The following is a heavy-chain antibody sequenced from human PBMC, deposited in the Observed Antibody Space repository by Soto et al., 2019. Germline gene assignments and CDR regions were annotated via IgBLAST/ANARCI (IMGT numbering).Heavy chain of an antibody. CDR1: GFTFSSYG. CDR3: ATYHTWIQLWSPFDY. Sequence: PGGSLRLSCAASGFTFSSYGMHWVRQAPGKGLEWVAVISYDGSNKYYADSVKGRFTISRDNSKNTLYLQMNSLRAEDTAVYYCATYHTWIQLWSPFDYWGQGTLVTVSS. D-gene: IGHD5-18*01. V-gene: IGHV3-30*03. J-gene: IGHJ4*02. CDR2: ISYDGSNK.